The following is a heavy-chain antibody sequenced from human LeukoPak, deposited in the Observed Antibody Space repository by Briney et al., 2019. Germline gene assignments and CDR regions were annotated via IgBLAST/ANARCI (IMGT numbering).Heavy chain of an antibody. J-gene: IGHJ4*01. CDR3: AKEGDRFDN. D-gene: IGHD2-21*02. V-gene: IGHV3-15*01. CDR2: IKSRADRATT. CDR1: GFTFSNTW. Sequence: GGSLTLSCAASGFTFSNTWMSWIRQAPGKGLEWVGRIKSRADRATTDYATPVKGRSTISRDDSKNILYLQMNSLKTEDTAVYYCAKEGDRFDNWGHGTLVTVSS.